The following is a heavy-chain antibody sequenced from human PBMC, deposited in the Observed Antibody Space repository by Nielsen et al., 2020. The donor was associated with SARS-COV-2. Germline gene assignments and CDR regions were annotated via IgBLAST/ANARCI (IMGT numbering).Heavy chain of an antibody. CDR2: IYYSGST. D-gene: IGHD6-13*01. J-gene: IGHJ6*02. Sequence: RQAPGKGLEWIGYIYYSGSTYYNPSLKSRVTISVDTSKNQFSLKLSSVTAADTAVYYCARDGDSSSWGSMDVWGQGTTVTVSS. V-gene: IGHV4-30-4*01. CDR3: ARDGDSSSWGSMDV.